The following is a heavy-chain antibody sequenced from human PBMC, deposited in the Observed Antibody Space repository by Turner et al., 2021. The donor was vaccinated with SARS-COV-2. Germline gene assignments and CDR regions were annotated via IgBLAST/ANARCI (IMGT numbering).Heavy chain of an antibody. CDR2: ISYDGSNK. D-gene: IGHD3-10*01. J-gene: IGHJ5*02. CDR3: ARDLGSGFDP. V-gene: IGHV3-30*04. CDR1: GFTFRSYA. Sequence: QVQLVESGGGVVQPGRSLRLSCAASGFTFRSYAMHWVRQAPGKGLEWVALISYDGSNKYYADSVKGRFTISRDNSKNTLYLQMNTLRAEDTAVYYCARDLGSGFDPWGQGTLVTVSS.